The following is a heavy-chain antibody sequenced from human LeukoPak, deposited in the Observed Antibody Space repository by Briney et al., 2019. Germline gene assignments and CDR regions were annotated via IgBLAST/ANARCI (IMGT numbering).Heavy chain of an antibody. CDR1: GFTFRDYY. J-gene: IGHJ4*02. V-gene: IGHV3-11*05. CDR3: ARVYGSGSYYY. Sequence: GGPLRLSCAASGFTFRDYYMTWIRQAPGKGLEWVSYISTDTTYTNYADSVKGRFTISRDNAKNSLYLQMNSLRVEDTAVYYCARVYGSGSYYYWGQGTLVTVSS. CDR2: ISTDTTYT. D-gene: IGHD3-10*01.